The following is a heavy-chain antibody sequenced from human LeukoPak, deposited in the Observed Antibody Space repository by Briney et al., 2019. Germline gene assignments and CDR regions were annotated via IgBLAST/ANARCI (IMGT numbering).Heavy chain of an antibody. V-gene: IGHV1-2*02. D-gene: IGHD3-22*01. CDR2: IDPDSGGT. CDR1: GYTFTDYY. CDR3: AGEYYDSSGRKYAFNM. J-gene: IGHJ3*02. Sequence: GALVKVSCKASGYTFTDYYMHWVRQAPGQGLEWMGSIDPDSGGTKYAQNFQGRVLMTRDTSITTAYMELSILRSDDTAVYYCAGEYYDSSGRKYAFNMWGQGTMVTVSS.